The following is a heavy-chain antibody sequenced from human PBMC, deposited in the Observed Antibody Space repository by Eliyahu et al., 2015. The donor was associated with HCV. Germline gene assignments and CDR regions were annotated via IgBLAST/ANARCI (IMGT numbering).Heavy chain of an antibody. J-gene: IGHJ5*02. D-gene: IGHD4-11*01. CDR2: ISAYNGKP. Sequence: QVQLVQSGAEVKKPGASVKVSCKASGYTFTSYGISWVRQAPGQALEWMGWISAYNGKPKHSHKLQGRVTMTTDTSTSTAYMELRSLRSDDTAVYYCARLFLEYSNYEAGSGWTLDPWGQGTLVTVSS. CDR3: ARLFLEYSNYEAGSGWTLDP. CDR1: GYTFTSYG. V-gene: IGHV1-18*01.